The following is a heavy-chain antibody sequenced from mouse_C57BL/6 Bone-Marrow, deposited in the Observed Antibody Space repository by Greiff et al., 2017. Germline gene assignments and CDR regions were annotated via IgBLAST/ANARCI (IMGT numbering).Heavy chain of an antibody. V-gene: IGHV5-6*02. Sequence: EVKLVESGGDLVKPGGSLKLSCAASGFTFSSYGMSWVRQTPDKRLEWVATISSGGSYTYYPDSVKGRFTISRDNAKNTLYLQMSSLKSEDTAMYYCARRSNYVRAMDYWGQGTSVTVSS. CDR2: ISSGGSYT. J-gene: IGHJ4*01. CDR1: GFTFSSYG. CDR3: ARRSNYVRAMDY. D-gene: IGHD2-5*01.